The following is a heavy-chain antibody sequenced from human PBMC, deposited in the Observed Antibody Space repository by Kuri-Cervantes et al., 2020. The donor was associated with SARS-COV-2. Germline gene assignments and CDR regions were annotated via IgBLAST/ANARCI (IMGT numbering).Heavy chain of an antibody. V-gene: IGHV1-46*01. CDR1: GYTFTGYY. Sequence: ASVKVSCKASGYTFTGYYMHWVRQAPGQGLEWMGIINPSGGSTSYAQKFQGRVTMTRDTSTSTVYMELRSLRSDDTAVYYCARDRVVVVQGGWFDPWGQGTLVTVSS. CDR2: INPSGGST. CDR3: ARDRVVVVQGGWFDP. J-gene: IGHJ5*02. D-gene: IGHD2-2*01.